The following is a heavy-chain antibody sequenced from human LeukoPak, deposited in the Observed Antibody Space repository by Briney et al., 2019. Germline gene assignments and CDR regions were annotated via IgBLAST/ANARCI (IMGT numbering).Heavy chain of an antibody. CDR3: ARVRATYCSSTSCRYYFDY. D-gene: IGHD2-2*01. J-gene: IGHJ4*02. CDR2: ISSSSVYI. CDR1: GFTFSSYS. V-gene: IGHV3-21*01. Sequence: GGSLRLSCAASGFTFSSYSMNWVRQAPGKGLEWVSSISSSSVYIYYADSVKGRFTISRDNAKNSLYLQMNSLRAEDTAVYYCARVRATYCSSTSCRYYFDYWGQGTLVTVSS.